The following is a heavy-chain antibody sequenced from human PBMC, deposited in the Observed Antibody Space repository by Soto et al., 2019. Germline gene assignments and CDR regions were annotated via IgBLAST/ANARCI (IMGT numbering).Heavy chain of an antibody. V-gene: IGHV4-59*01. CDR1: GGSISSYY. D-gene: IGHD2-2*01. CDR3: ARGGYIAVVGAFDI. CDR2: IYYSGST. J-gene: IGHJ3*02. Sequence: SETLSLTCTVSGGSISSYYWSWIRQPPGKGLEWIGYIYYSGSTNYNPSLKSRVTISVDTSKNQFSLKLSSVAAADTAVYYCARGGYIAVVGAFDIWGQGTMVTVS.